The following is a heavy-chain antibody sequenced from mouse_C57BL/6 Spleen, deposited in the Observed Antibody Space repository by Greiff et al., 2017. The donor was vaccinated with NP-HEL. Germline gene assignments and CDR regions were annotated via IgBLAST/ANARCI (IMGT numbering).Heavy chain of an antibody. Sequence: EVMLVESGEGLVKPGGSLKLSCAASGFTFSSYAMSWVRQTPEKRLEWVAYISSGGDYIYYADTVKGRFTISRDNARNTLYLQMSSLKSEDTAMYYCTRDEWLLRYFDVWGTGTTVTVSS. CDR3: TRDEWLLRYFDV. J-gene: IGHJ1*03. CDR2: ISSGGDYI. V-gene: IGHV5-9-1*02. D-gene: IGHD2-3*01. CDR1: GFTFSSYA.